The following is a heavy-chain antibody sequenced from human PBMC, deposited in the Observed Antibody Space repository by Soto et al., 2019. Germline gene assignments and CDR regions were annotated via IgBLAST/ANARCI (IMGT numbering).Heavy chain of an antibody. CDR2: IYHSGST. D-gene: IGHD6-19*01. J-gene: IGHJ6*02. Sequence: SETLSLTCAVSGGSISSSNWWSWVRQPPGKGLEWIGEIYHSGSTNYNPSLKSRVTISVDKSKNQFSLKLSSVTAADTAVYYCARSSGWYLRYYYYYYGMDVWGQGTTVTVSS. CDR3: ARSSGWYLRYYYYYYGMDV. CDR1: GGSISSSNW. V-gene: IGHV4-4*02.